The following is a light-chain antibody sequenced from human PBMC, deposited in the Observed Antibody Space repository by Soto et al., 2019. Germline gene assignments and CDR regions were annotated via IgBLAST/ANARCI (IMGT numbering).Light chain of an antibody. Sequence: EIVLTQSPGTLSLSPGERATLSCRASQSVSSSYLAWYQQKPGQAPRLLIYASSSTATGIPDRFSGSGSGTDFTLTISRLEPEDFAVHYCQQYGSSPPWAFGQGTKVDIK. CDR2: ASS. CDR1: QSVSSSY. J-gene: IGKJ1*01. CDR3: QQYGSSPPWA. V-gene: IGKV3-20*01.